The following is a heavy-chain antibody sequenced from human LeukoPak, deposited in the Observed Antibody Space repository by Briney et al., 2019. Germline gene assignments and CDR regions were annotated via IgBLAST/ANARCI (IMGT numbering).Heavy chain of an antibody. CDR3: ARDLGYDSSGYYWFNFFY. V-gene: IGHV4-31*03. J-gene: IGHJ4*02. D-gene: IGHD3-22*01. Sequence: SETPSLTCTVSGGSISSGAYYWSWIRQHPRKGLEWIGYIYYSGSTYHNPSLKSRVTISVDTSKNQFSLKLSSVTAADTAVYYCARDLGYDSSGYYWFNFFYWGQGTLVTVSS. CDR2: IYYSGST. CDR1: GGSISSGAYY.